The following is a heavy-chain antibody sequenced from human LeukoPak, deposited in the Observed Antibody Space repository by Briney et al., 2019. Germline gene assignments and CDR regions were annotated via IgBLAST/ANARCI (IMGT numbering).Heavy chain of an antibody. CDR2: ISSSGSTT. V-gene: IGHV3-23*01. Sequence: AGGSLRLSCAASGFTFSSYAMSWARQVPGKGLEWLSAISSSGSTTYYADSVKGRFTISRDNSKNTLYLQMNSLRAEDTAVYYCAEKKNFYFDYWGQGTLVTVSS. CDR1: GFTFSSYA. D-gene: IGHD1-7*01. CDR3: AEKKNFYFDY. J-gene: IGHJ4*02.